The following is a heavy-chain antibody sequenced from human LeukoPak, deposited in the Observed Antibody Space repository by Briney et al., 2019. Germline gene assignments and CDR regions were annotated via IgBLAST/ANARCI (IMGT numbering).Heavy chain of an antibody. CDR3: TRIHYNWFDP. V-gene: IGHV3-49*04. CDR2: IRSKAYGGTT. J-gene: IGHJ5*02. CDR1: GFTFGDYA. Sequence: GGSLRLSCTASGFTFGDYAMSWVRQAPGKGLEWVGFIRSKAYGGTTEYAASVKGRFTISRDDSKSIAYLQMNSLKTEDTAVYYCTRIHYNWFDPWGPGTLVTVSS.